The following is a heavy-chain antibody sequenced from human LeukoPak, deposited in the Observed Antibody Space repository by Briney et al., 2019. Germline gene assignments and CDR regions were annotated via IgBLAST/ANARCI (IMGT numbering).Heavy chain of an antibody. CDR3: ATADSLYYYYGMDV. Sequence: PSETLSLTCAVHGGSFSGYYWSWIRQPPGKGLEWIGEINHSGSTNYNPSLKSRVTISVDTSKNQFSLKLSSVTAADTAVCYCATADSLYYYYGMDVWGQGTTVTVSS. J-gene: IGHJ6*02. CDR1: GGSFSGYY. CDR2: INHSGST. V-gene: IGHV4-34*01. D-gene: IGHD2-15*01.